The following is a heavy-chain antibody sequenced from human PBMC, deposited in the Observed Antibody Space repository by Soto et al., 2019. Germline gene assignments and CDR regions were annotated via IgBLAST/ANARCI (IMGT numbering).Heavy chain of an antibody. CDR3: ARDRSIGVVSENYYYYGMDV. Sequence: GGSLRLSCAASGFTFSSYAMHWVRQAPGKGLEWVAVISYDGSNKYYADSVKGRFTISRDNSKNTLYLQMNSLRAEDAAVYYCARDRSIGVVSENYYYYGMDVWGQGTTVTVSS. CDR2: ISYDGSNK. D-gene: IGHD3-3*01. CDR1: GFTFSSYA. J-gene: IGHJ6*02. V-gene: IGHV3-30-3*01.